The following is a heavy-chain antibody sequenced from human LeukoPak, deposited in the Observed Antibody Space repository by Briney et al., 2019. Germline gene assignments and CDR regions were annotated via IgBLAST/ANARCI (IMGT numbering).Heavy chain of an antibody. J-gene: IGHJ4*02. D-gene: IGHD3-10*01. V-gene: IGHV4-39*01. CDR3: ASDYRGLSY. CDR1: GGSISSSSYY. Sequence: SETLSLTCTVSGGSISSSSYYWGWIRQPPGRGLEWIGSIYYSGSTYYNPSLKSRVTISEDTSKNQFSLKLSSVTAADTAVYFCASDYRGLSYWGQGTLVTVSS. CDR2: IYYSGST.